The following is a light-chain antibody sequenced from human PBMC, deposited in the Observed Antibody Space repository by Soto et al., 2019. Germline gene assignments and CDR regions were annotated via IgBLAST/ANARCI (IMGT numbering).Light chain of an antibody. J-gene: IGKJ1*01. Sequence: EIVVAQSPGTLSLSPGERATLSCRASQSISNFLAWYQQKPGQAPRLLIYGASSRATGIPARFSASGSGTDFTLTISDVQPEDFALYYCHQRQSWPRTFGQGTKVDI. V-gene: IGKV3-11*01. CDR3: HQRQSWPRT. CDR2: GAS. CDR1: QSISNF.